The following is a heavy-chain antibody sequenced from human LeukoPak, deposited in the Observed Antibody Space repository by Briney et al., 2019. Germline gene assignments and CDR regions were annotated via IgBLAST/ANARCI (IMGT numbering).Heavy chain of an antibody. CDR1: GFTFSSYS. CDR2: ISSSSSYI. J-gene: IGHJ6*02. Sequence: GGSLRLSCAASGFTFSSYSMNWVRQAPGKGLEWVSSISSSSSYIYYADSVKGRFTISRDNAKNSLYLQMNSLRAEDTAVYYCARDLTGTTGYYYYSMDVWGQGTTVTVSS. CDR3: ARDLTGTTGYYYYSMDV. D-gene: IGHD1-7*01. V-gene: IGHV3-21*01.